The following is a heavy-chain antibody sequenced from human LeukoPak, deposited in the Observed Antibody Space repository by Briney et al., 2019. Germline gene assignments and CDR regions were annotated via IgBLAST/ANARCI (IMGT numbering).Heavy chain of an antibody. CDR1: GGSISSSSYY. J-gene: IGHJ4*02. CDR2: IYYSGST. V-gene: IGHV4-39*07. D-gene: IGHD1-26*01. Sequence: KPSETLSLTCTLAGGSISSSSYYWGWIRQPPGKGLEWIGSIYYSGSTYYNPSLKSRVTISADTYKTQFSLKLSSVTAEDTAVYYCARDRGGSYSAIDYWGQGTLVTVSS. CDR3: ARDRGGSYSAIDY.